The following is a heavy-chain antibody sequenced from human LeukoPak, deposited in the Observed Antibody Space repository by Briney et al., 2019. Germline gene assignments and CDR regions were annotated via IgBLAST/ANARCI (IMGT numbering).Heavy chain of an antibody. J-gene: IGHJ4*02. CDR3: VVSVQAAAIPAFDC. D-gene: IGHD3-22*01. CDR2: INPTSGGI. Sequence: ASVKVSCKHTFTGHNIHWVRQAPGQGLEFVGWINPTSGGIKYAQKFQGRVTMTRDTSINTVYMELSSLTSDDAALYYCVVSVQAAAIPAFDCWGQGNPVTVSP. CDR1: TFTGHN. V-gene: IGHV1-2*02.